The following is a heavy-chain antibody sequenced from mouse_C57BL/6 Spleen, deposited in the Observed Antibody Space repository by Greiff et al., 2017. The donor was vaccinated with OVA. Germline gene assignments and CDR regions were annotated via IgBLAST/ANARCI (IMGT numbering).Heavy chain of an antibody. D-gene: IGHD3-2*02. V-gene: IGHV2-9-1*01. CDR3: SSFDSSGYGFAY. J-gene: IGHJ2*01. CDR1: GFSLTSYA. Sequence: VTLVESGPGLVAPSQSLSITCTVSGFSLTSYALSWVRQPPGKGLEWLGVIWTGGGTNDNSAPKSRLSISQEHSKRQALLIMNSLQPDDTASYYCSSFDSSGYGFAYWGQGTPLTVSS. CDR2: IWTGGGT.